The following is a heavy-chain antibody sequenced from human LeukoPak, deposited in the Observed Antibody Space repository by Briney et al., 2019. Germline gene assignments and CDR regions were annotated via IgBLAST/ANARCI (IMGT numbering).Heavy chain of an antibody. V-gene: IGHV1-46*01. CDR2: INPSGGST. Sequence: ASVTVSCKPSGYTFTNYYIHWVRQAPGQGLEWMGIINPSGGSTTYAQKFQDRLTMTSATYTSTVYMELSSLRSEDTDVYYCARSAAYYNEADIWGQGTMVTVSS. D-gene: IGHD3-9*01. J-gene: IGHJ3*02. CDR1: GYTFTNYY. CDR3: ARSAAYYNEADI.